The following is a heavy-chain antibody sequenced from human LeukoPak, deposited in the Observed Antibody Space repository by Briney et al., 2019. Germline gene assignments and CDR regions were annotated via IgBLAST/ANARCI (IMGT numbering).Heavy chain of an antibody. CDR3: ARDLVAGSPDYFDY. V-gene: IGHV3-30-3*01. CDR2: LSYDGSIK. D-gene: IGHD6-19*01. J-gene: IGHJ4*02. Sequence: PGGSLRLSCAASGFTFSSSPMHWLRQPPGQGLEWVAVLSYDGSIKSYADSVKGRFTISRDTSKNTLYLQMNSLRAEDTAVYYCARDLVAGSPDYFDYWGQGTLVTVSS. CDR1: GFTFSSSP.